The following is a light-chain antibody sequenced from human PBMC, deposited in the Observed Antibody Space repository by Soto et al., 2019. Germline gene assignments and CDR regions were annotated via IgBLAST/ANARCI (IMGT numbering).Light chain of an antibody. CDR3: QQYGSSPRT. CDR1: QSVSSSY. CDR2: GAS. Sequence: EIVLTQSPGTLSLSPGERATLSCRASQSVSSSYLGWYQQKPGQAPRLLIYGASSRATGIPDGFSGSGSGTDFTLTISRLEPEDFAVYYCQQYGSSPRTFGQGTKVEIK. V-gene: IGKV3-20*01. J-gene: IGKJ1*01.